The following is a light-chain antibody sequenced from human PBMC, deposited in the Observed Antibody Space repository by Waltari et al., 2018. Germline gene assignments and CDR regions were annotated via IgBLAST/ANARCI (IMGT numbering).Light chain of an antibody. CDR3: CSYAGGYTWV. Sequence: QSALTQPRSVSGSPGQSVTISCTGTSSDVGGYNYVSWYQQHPGKAPKLMIHDVSKRPSGVPERFSGSKSGNTASLTISGLQAEDEADYYCCSYAGGYTWVFGGGTKLTVL. V-gene: IGLV2-11*01. CDR1: SSDVGGYNY. CDR2: DVS. J-gene: IGLJ3*02.